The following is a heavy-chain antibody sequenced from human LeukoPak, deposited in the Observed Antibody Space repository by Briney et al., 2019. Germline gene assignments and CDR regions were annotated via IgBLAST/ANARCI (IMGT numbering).Heavy chain of an antibody. J-gene: IGHJ4*02. CDR3: ARVSGRLERQSDLDY. CDR1: GFTFASYS. D-gene: IGHD1-1*01. V-gene: IGHV3-21*01. Sequence: GGSLRLSCAASGFTFASYSMNWVRQAPGKGLDWVSSISGDSTYIYNAGSVKGRFTISRDNAQASLYLQMISLRADDTAVYYCARVSGRLERQSDLDYWGQGTLVSVSS. CDR2: ISGDSTYI.